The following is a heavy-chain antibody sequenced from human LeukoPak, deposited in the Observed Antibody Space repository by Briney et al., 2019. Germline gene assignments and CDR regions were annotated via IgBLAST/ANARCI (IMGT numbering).Heavy chain of an antibody. CDR1: GGSISSGDYY. D-gene: IGHD3-10*01. Sequence: PSETLSLTCTVSGGSISSGDYYWSWIRQPPGKGLEWIGYIYYSGSTYYNPSLKSRVTISVDTSKNQFSLKLSSVTAADTAVYYCARDRLVRGVIRLYYYYGMDVWGEGTTVTVSS. V-gene: IGHV4-30-4*01. CDR3: ARDRLVRGVIRLYYYYGMDV. J-gene: IGHJ6*04. CDR2: IYYSGST.